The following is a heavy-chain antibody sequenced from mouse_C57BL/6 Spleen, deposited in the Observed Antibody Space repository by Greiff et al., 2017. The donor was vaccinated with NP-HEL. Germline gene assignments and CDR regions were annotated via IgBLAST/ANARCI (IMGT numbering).Heavy chain of an antibody. CDR3: AREGVGYSFDY. J-gene: IGHJ2*01. Sequence: EVQLQQSGPELVKPGASVKISCKASGYTFTDYYMNWVKQSHGKSLEWIGDINPNNGGTSYNQKFKGKATLTVDKSSSTAYMELRSLTSEDSAVYYCAREGVGYSFDYWGQGTTLTVSS. CDR1: GYTFTDYY. V-gene: IGHV1-26*01. CDR2: INPNNGGT. D-gene: IGHD2-2*01.